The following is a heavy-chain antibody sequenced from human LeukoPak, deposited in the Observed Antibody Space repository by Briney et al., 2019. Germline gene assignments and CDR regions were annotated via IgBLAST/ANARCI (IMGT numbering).Heavy chain of an antibody. CDR3: ARSLTGTTFAAFDI. V-gene: IGHV3-33*01. CDR2: IWYDGSNK. CDR1: GFTFSSYG. Sequence: QPGRSLRLSCAASGFTFSSYGMHWVRQAPGKGLEWVAVIWYDGSNKYYADSVKGRFTISGDNSKNTLYLQMNSLRAEDTAVYYCARSLTGTTFAAFDIWGQGTMVTVSS. D-gene: IGHD1-7*01. J-gene: IGHJ3*02.